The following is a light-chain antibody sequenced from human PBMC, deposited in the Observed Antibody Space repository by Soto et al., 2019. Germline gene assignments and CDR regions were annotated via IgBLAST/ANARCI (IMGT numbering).Light chain of an antibody. CDR1: SSDVGGNNY. Sequence: QSALTQPSSASGSPGQSVTISCTGTSSDVGGNNYVSWYQQHPGKAPKLMIYEVSKRPSGVPDRFSGSKSGNTASLTVSGLQAEDEADYYCSSYAGSNNYVFGTGTKLTVL. CDR3: SSYAGSNNYV. J-gene: IGLJ1*01. V-gene: IGLV2-8*01. CDR2: EVS.